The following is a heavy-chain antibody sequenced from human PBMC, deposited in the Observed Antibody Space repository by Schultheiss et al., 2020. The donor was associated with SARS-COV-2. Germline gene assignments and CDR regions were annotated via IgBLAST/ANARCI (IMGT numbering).Heavy chain of an antibody. Sequence: GGSLRLSCAASGFTFSSYGMHWVRQAPGKGLEWVAVISYDGSNKYYADSVKGRFTISRDNSKNTMYLQMNSLRADDTAVYYCRKDWKASPNWCQGTLVTVSS. CDR2: ISYDGSNK. CDR3: RKDWKASPN. V-gene: IGHV3-30*18. CDR1: GFTFSSYG. D-gene: IGHD1-1*01. J-gene: IGHJ4*02.